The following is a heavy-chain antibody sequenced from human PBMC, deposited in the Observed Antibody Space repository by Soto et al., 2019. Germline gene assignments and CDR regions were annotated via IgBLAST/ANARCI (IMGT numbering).Heavy chain of an antibody. CDR3: ARVAIWLQVYYYSYGMDV. CDR1: GGTFSSYA. D-gene: IGHD5-12*01. J-gene: IGHJ6*02. CDR2: IIPIFGTA. V-gene: IGHV1-69*01. Sequence: QVQRVQSGAEAKKPGSSVKVSCKASGGTFSSYAISWVRQATGQGLEWMGGIIPIFGTANYAQKFQGRVTMTADESTSTAYMELSSLRSEDTAVYYCARVAIWLQVYYYSYGMDVWGQGTTVTVSS.